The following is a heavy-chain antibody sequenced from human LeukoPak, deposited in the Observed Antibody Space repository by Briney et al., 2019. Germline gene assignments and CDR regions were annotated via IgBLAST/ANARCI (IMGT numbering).Heavy chain of an antibody. J-gene: IGHJ3*02. CDR1: GFTVSSNY. CDR3: ARPVDILTANDAFDI. CDR2: IYSGGNT. Sequence: GGSLRLSCAASGFTVSSNYMSWVRQAPGKGLEWVSLIYSGGNTYYADSVKGRFTISRDNSKNTLYLQMNSLRAEDTAVYYCARPVDILTANDAFDIWGQGTMVTVSS. V-gene: IGHV3-53*05. D-gene: IGHD3-9*01.